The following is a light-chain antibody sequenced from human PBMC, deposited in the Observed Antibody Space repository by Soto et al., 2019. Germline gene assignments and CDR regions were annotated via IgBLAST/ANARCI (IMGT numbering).Light chain of an antibody. CDR1: QIISNW. Sequence: DIQMTQSPSTLSASVGDRVTISCRASQIISNWLAWYQQKPGKAPKLLIYDASSLESGVPSRFSGSGSGTEFTLTISSLQPEDFATYYCQKYNSFWTFGQGTKVEIK. CDR2: DAS. CDR3: QKYNSFWT. J-gene: IGKJ1*01. V-gene: IGKV1-5*01.